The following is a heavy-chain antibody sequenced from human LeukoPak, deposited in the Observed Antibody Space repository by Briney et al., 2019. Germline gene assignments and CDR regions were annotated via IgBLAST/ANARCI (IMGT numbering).Heavy chain of an antibody. Sequence: SETLSLTCSVSGGSISTYHWSWIRQPPGKGLEWIGNIYSSGNTNYNPSLKSRVTISIDTSKNQFSLQLSSVTAADTAVYYCARLGGSSFKDWGQGTLVTVSS. CDR2: IYSSGNT. V-gene: IGHV4-4*09. D-gene: IGHD6-6*01. CDR1: GGSISTYH. CDR3: ARLGGSSFKD. J-gene: IGHJ4*02.